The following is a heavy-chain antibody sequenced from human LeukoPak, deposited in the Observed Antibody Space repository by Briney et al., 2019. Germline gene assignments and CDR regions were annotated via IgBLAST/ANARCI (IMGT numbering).Heavy chain of an antibody. CDR3: ARVPKYCSSTSCYRLGYYYYMDV. Sequence: SETLSLTCTVSGGSISSYYWCWIRQPPGKGLEWIGYIYYSGSTDYNPSLKSRVTISVDTSKNQFSLKLSSVTAADTAVYYCARVPKYCSSTSCYRLGYYYYMDVWGKGTTVTVSS. J-gene: IGHJ6*03. CDR2: IYYSGST. CDR1: GGSISSYY. D-gene: IGHD2-2*01. V-gene: IGHV4-59*01.